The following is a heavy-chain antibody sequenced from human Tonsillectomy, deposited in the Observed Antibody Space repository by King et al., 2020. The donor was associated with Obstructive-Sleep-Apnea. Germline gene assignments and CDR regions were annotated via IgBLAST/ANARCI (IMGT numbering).Heavy chain of an antibody. CDR3: AKGDNYYDSSDYSDAFDV. V-gene: IGHV3-23*04. D-gene: IGHD3-22*01. J-gene: IGHJ3*01. CDR1: GFTFSSYA. CDR2: ISGSGGRT. Sequence: VQLVESGGGLVQPGGSLRLSCVASGFTFSSYAMSWVRQAPGKGREWVSAISGSGGRTFYADSVKGRFTLSRDNSKNTLYLQMNPLRAEETAVYYCAKGDNYYDSSDYSDAFDVWGQGTLVTVSS.